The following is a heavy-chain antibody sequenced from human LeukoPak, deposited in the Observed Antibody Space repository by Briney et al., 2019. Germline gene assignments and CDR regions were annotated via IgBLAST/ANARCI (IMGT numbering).Heavy chain of an antibody. CDR3: ARVHYGDKRWFDP. V-gene: IGHV1-18*01. CDR1: GYTLTELS. J-gene: IGHJ5*02. D-gene: IGHD4-17*01. Sequence: GASVKVSCKVSGYTLTELSMHWVRQAPGQGLEWMGWISAYNGNTNYAQKLQGRVTMTTDTSTSTAYMELRSLRSDDTAVYYCARVHYGDKRWFDPWGQGTLVTVSS. CDR2: ISAYNGNT.